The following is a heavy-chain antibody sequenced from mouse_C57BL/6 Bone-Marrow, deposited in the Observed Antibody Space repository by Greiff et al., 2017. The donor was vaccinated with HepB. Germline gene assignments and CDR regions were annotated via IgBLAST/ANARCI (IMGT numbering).Heavy chain of an antibody. Sequence: QVQLQQSGPGLVQPSQSLSITCTVSGFSLTSYGVHWVRQSPGKGLEWLGVIWSGGSTDYNAAFISRLSISKDNSKSQVFFKMNSMQADDTAIYYCARRENDYVQSYYYAMDYWGQGTSVTVSS. D-gene: IGHD2-4*01. J-gene: IGHJ4*01. CDR2: IWSGGST. CDR1: GFSLTSYG. CDR3: ARRENDYVQSYYYAMDY. V-gene: IGHV2-2*01.